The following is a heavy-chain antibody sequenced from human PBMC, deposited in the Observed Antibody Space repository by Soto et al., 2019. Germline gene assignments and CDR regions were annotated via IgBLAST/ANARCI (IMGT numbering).Heavy chain of an antibody. V-gene: IGHV1-18*01. Sequence: QVQLVQSGAEVKKPGASVKVSCKASGYTFTSYGISWLRQAPGQGLEWMGWISAHNGNTNYAQMLHGRVTMPPDTSPSTAYMERRSLRSDDTAVYYCARAVAYCRGGSCYYPPTGYYYGRDVWGQGTTVTVSS. CDR1: GYTFTSYG. CDR2: ISAHNGNT. CDR3: ARAVAYCRGGSCYYPPTGYYYGRDV. D-gene: IGHD2-15*01. J-gene: IGHJ6*02.